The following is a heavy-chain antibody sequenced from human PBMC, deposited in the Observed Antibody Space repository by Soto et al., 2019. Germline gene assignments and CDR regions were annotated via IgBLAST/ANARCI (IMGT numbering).Heavy chain of an antibody. Sequence: GALRLSCAASGFTVGSNYMNWVRQAPGKGLEWVSVIYSGGSTYYADSVKGRFTISRDNSKNTLYLQMNSLRAEDTAVYYCARADGGMPDYWGQGTLVTVSS. CDR1: GFTVGSNY. D-gene: IGHD2-2*01. CDR2: IYSGGST. V-gene: IGHV3-66*01. CDR3: ARADGGMPDY. J-gene: IGHJ4*02.